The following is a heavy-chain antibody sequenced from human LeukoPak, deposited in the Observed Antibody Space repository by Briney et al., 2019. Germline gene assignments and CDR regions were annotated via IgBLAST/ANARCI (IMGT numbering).Heavy chain of an antibody. CDR1: GYTFTSYG. J-gene: IGHJ4*02. Sequence: ASVKVSCKASGYTFTSYGISWVRQAPGQGLEWMGRISAYNGNTNYAQRLQGRVTMTTDTSTSTAYMELRSLRSDDTAVYYCARVGGEWELLPFDYWGQGTLVTVSS. CDR3: ARVGGEWELLPFDY. V-gene: IGHV1-18*01. D-gene: IGHD1-26*01. CDR2: ISAYNGNT.